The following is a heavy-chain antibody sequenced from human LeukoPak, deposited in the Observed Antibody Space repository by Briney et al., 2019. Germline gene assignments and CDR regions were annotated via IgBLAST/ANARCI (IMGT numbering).Heavy chain of an antibody. V-gene: IGHV2-70*11. Sequence: ESGPALVKPTQTLTLTCTFSGFSLSTSGMCVSWIRQPPGKALEWLARIDWDDDKYYSTSLKTRLTISKDTSKNQVVLTMTNMDPVDTATYYCARRYGSGKAFDYWGQGTLVTVSS. CDR3: ARRYGSGKAFDY. J-gene: IGHJ4*02. D-gene: IGHD3-10*01. CDR1: GFSLSTSGMC. CDR2: IDWDDDK.